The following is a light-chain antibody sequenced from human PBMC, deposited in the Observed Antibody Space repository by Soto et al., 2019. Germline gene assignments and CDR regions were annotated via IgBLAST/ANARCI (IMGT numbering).Light chain of an antibody. CDR3: AAWDDSLSVHVV. J-gene: IGLJ2*01. V-gene: IGLV1-47*01. CDR2: RND. Sequence: QAVVTQPPSASGTPGQRVTMSCSGSSSNIGSNYVYWYQQLPGTAPKLLIYRNDQRPSGVPDRFSGSKSGTSASLAISGLRSEDEADYYCAAWDDSLSVHVVFGGGTKLTVL. CDR1: SSNIGSNY.